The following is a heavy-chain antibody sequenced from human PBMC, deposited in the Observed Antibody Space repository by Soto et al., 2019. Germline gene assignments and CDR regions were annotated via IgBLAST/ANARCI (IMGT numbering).Heavy chain of an antibody. D-gene: IGHD3-16*02. V-gene: IGHV4-34*01. CDR2: INHSGST. Sequence: SETLSLTCAVYSGSFSGYYWSWIRQPPGKGLEWIGEINHSGSTNYNPSLKSRVTISVDTSKNQFSLKLSSVTAADTAVYYCARGFDYVWGSYRLYYSDYWGQGTLVTVSS. CDR1: SGSFSGYY. CDR3: ARGFDYVWGSYRLYYSDY. J-gene: IGHJ4*02.